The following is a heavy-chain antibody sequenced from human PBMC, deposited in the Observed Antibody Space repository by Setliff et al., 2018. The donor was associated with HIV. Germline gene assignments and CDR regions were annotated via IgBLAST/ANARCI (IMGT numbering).Heavy chain of an antibody. CDR1: GDSINSFFW. Sequence: ASETLSLTCAVSGDSINSFFWWTWVRQFPGRGLDWIGEIYHSGATDYKPSLKSRVTISVDKSKKQLSLKLTSVTAADTAVYYCARGRQIGVEGAAAFDLWGQGIVVTVSS. CDR3: ARGRQIGVEGAAAFDL. V-gene: IGHV4-4*02. CDR2: IYHSGAT. J-gene: IGHJ3*01. D-gene: IGHD1-26*01.